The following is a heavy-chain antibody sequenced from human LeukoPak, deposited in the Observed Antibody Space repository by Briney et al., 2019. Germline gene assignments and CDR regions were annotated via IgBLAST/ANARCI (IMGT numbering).Heavy chain of an antibody. Sequence: GASVKVSCKASGFTFTSSAMQWVRQARGQRLEWIGWIVVGSGNTNYAQKFQERVTITRDMSTSTAYMELSSLRSEDTAVYYCAAVSYSSSWYRPDYYYYYMDVWGKGTTVTVSS. D-gene: IGHD6-13*01. V-gene: IGHV1-58*02. CDR2: IVVGSGNT. CDR1: GFTFTSSA. CDR3: AAVSYSSSWYRPDYYYYYMDV. J-gene: IGHJ6*03.